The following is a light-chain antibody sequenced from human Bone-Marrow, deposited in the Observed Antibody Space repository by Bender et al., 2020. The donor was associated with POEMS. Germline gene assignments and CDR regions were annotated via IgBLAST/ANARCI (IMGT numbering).Light chain of an antibody. CDR1: SSNTGSGYD. J-gene: IGLJ3*02. CDR2: GYN. V-gene: IGLV1-40*01. Sequence: QSVLTQPPSVSGAPGQRVTISCTGSSSNTGSGYDINWYQHLPGTAPKLLIYGYNNRPSGVPDRFSGSKSGTSASLAITGLQAEDEGDYYCSSYTNSATVLFGGGTKVTVL. CDR3: SSYTNSATVL.